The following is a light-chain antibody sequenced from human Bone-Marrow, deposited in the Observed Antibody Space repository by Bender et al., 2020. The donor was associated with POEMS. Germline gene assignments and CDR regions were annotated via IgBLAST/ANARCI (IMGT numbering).Light chain of an antibody. CDR3: QSYDNSLGGWV. CDR1: RSNIGSNY. CDR2: RTN. Sequence: QSVLTQPPSTSETPGQSVTIFCSGGRSNIGSNYVSWYHQVPGTAPKLLLYRTNQRPSGVPDRFSGSKSGTSASLAITGLQAEDEGDYYCQSYDNSLGGWVFGGGTKLTVL. J-gene: IGLJ3*02. V-gene: IGLV1-47*01.